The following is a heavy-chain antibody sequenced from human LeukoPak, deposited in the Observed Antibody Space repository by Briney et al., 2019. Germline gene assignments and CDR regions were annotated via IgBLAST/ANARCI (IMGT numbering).Heavy chain of an antibody. J-gene: IGHJ4*02. CDR2: INHSGST. CDR1: GGSINSYY. V-gene: IGHV4-34*01. Sequence: SETLSLTCTVSGGSINSYYWTWIRQPPGKGLEWIGEINHSGSTNYNPSLKSRVTISVDTSKDQFSLELSSVTAADTAVYYCASEDNYFDYWGQGTLVTVSS. CDR3: ASEDNYFDY.